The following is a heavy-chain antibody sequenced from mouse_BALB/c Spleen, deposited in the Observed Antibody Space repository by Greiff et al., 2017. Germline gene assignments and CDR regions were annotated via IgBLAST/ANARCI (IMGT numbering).Heavy chain of an antibody. CDR1: GYTFTSYW. J-gene: IGHJ3*01. V-gene: IGHV1-87*01. CDR2: IYPGDGDT. Sequence: QVQLQQSGAELARPGASVKLSCKASGYTFTSYWMQWVKQRPGQGLEWIGAIYPGDGDTRYTQKFKGKATLTADKSSSTAYLQLSSLTSEDTAVYYCARSALVGREFAYWGQGTLVTVSA. D-gene: IGHD1-1*02. CDR3: ARSALVGREFAY.